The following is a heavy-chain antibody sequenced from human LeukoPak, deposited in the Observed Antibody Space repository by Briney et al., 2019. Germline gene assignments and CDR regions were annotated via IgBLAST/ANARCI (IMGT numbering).Heavy chain of an antibody. CDR3: AKDLIWGSGSYSVNTPDAFDI. D-gene: IGHD1-26*01. Sequence: GGSLRLSCAASGFTFSSYAMSWVRQAPGKGLEWVSAISGSGGSTYYADSVKGRFTISRDNSKNTLYLQMNSLRAEDTAVYYCAKDLIWGSGSYSVNTPDAFDIWGQGTMVTVSS. J-gene: IGHJ3*02. CDR1: GFTFSSYA. V-gene: IGHV3-23*01. CDR2: ISGSGGST.